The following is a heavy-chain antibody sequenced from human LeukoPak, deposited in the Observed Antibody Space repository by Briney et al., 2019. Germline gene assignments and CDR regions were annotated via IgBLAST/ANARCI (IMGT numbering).Heavy chain of an antibody. CDR2: IYYSGST. CDR3: ARDLNGHYGSGTSYFDY. V-gene: IGHV4-30-4*01. Sequence: PSKTLSLTCTVSGGSFSSGDYYWSWIRQPPGKGLEWIRYIYYSGSTYYNPSLKSRVTISVDTSKNQFSLKLSSVTAADTAVYYCARDLNGHYGSGTSYFDYWGQRTLVTVSS. CDR1: GGSFSSGDYY. J-gene: IGHJ4*02. D-gene: IGHD3-10*01.